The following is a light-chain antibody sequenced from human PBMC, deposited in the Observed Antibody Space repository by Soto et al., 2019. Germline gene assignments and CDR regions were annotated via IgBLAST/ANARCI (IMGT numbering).Light chain of an antibody. Sequence: DIVRSPSPGYLALSLGERGTINCKSSQMFLYSSNNKNYLAWYQQKPGQPPKLLIYWASTRESGVPSRFSGSGSGTEFTLTISSLQPDDFATYYCQLFTNYSPTFGQGTKVDIK. CDR1: QMFLYSSNNKNY. V-gene: IGKV4-1*01. CDR2: WAS. CDR3: QLFTNYSPT. J-gene: IGKJ1*01.